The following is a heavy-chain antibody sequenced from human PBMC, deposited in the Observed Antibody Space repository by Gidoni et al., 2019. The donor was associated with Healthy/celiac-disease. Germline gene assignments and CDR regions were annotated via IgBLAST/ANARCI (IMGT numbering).Heavy chain of an antibody. J-gene: IGHJ4*02. D-gene: IGHD2-2*01. Sequence: QLQLHESSPGLVKPSETLSLTCTVSGGSISSSSYYWGWIRQPPGKGLEWIGSIYYSGSTYYNPSLKSRVTISVDTSKNQFSLKLSSVTAADTAVYYCAGPSWYQLPRDYWGQGTLVTVSS. CDR2: IYYSGST. CDR1: GGSISSSSYY. V-gene: IGHV4-39*01. CDR3: AGPSWYQLPRDY.